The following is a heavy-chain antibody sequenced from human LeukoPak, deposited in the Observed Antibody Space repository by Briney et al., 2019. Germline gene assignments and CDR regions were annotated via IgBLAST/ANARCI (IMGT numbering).Heavy chain of an antibody. Sequence: SQTLSLTCAVSGGSISSGGYSWSWIRQPPGKGLEWIGYIYRSGSTYYNPSLKSRVTISVDRSKNQFSLKLSSVTAADTAVYYCARAGDYVWGSYRLHGYFDYWGQGTLVTVSS. V-gene: IGHV4-30-2*01. D-gene: IGHD3-16*02. CDR3: ARAGDYVWGSYRLHGYFDY. J-gene: IGHJ4*02. CDR2: IYRSGST. CDR1: GGSISSGGYS.